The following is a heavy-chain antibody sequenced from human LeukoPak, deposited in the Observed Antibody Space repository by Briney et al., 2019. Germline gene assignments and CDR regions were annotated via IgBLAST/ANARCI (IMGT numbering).Heavy chain of an antibody. J-gene: IGHJ3*02. CDR2: IRYNGSDQ. D-gene: IGHD1-26*01. V-gene: IGHV3-30*02. CDR3: AKDRIGSYYDNAFDI. CDR1: GFTFSRYG. Sequence: GGSLRLSCEASGFTFSRYGMHWVRQAPGKGLEWVAFIRYNGSDQYYPDSVKGRFTISRDNSKNTLHLQMNSLRAEDTAVYYCAKDRIGSYYDNAFDIWGQGTMVTVSS.